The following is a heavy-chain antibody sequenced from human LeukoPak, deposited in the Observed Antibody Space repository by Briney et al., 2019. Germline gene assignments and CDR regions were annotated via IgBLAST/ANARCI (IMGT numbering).Heavy chain of an antibody. CDR1: GYTFTSYA. J-gene: IGHJ5*02. Sequence: GASVKVSCKASGYTFTSYAMNWVRQAPGQGLEWMGRINPNSGGTNYAQKFQGRVTMTRDTSISTAYMELSRLRSDDTAVYYCAREIRVGNWFDPWGQGTLVTVSS. D-gene: IGHD3-10*01. V-gene: IGHV1-2*06. CDR3: AREIRVGNWFDP. CDR2: INPNSGGT.